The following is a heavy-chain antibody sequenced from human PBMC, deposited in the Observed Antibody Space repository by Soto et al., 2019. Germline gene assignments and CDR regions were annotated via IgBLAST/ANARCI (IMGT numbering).Heavy chain of an antibody. J-gene: IGHJ3*02. D-gene: IGHD4-17*01. V-gene: IGHV1-69*13. CDR2: IIPIFGTA. Sequence: SVKVSCKASGGTFSSYAINWVRQAPGQGLEWMGGIIPIFGTANYAQKFQGRVTITADESTSTAYMELSSLRSEDTAVYYCARVVCTQNDYGGNSEVCAFDIWGQGTMVTVSS. CDR3: ARVVCTQNDYGGNSEVCAFDI. CDR1: GGTFSSYA.